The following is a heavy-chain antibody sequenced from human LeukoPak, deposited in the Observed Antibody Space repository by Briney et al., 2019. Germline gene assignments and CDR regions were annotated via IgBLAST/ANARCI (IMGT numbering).Heavy chain of an antibody. Sequence: GGSLRLSCAASGFTFSSDAMHWVRQAPGKGLEWVAVISYDGSNKYYADSVKGRFTISRDNSKNTLYLQMNSLRAEDTAVYYCAREAFAREWLLYRSNYFDYWGQGTLVTVSS. D-gene: IGHD3-3*01. J-gene: IGHJ4*02. V-gene: IGHV3-30-3*01. CDR2: ISYDGSNK. CDR3: AREAFAREWLLYRSNYFDY. CDR1: GFTFSSDA.